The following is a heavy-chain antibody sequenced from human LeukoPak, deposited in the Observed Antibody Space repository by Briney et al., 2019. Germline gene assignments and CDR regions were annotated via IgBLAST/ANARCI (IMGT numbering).Heavy chain of an antibody. D-gene: IGHD5-24*01. V-gene: IGHV3-30-3*01. J-gene: IGHJ6*02. CDR1: GFTFSNYA. Sequence: TGGSLRLSCAASGFTFSNYAMHWVRQAPGKGLEWVAVISYDGSNKYYADSVKGRFTISRDNSKNTLYLQMNSLRAEDTAVYYCASGDGYNYGMDVWGQGTTVTVSS. CDR3: ASGDGYNYGMDV. CDR2: ISYDGSNK.